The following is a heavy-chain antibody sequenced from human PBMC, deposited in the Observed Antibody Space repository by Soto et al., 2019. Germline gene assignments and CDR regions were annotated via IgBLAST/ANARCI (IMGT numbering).Heavy chain of an antibody. D-gene: IGHD3-10*01. CDR1: GFTVSSNY. CDR3: AIARYGSGSYYSYN. J-gene: IGHJ4*02. V-gene: IGHV3-53*04. CDR2: IYSGGST. Sequence: SLRLSCAASGFTVSSNYMSWVRQAPGKGLEWVSVIYSGGSTYYADSVKGRFTISRHNSKNTLYLQMNSLRAEDTAVYYCAIARYGSGSYYSYNWRQGTLVTVSS.